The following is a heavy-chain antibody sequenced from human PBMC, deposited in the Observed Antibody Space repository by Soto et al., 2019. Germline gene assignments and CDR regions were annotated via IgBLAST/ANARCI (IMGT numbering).Heavy chain of an antibody. J-gene: IGHJ4*02. CDR3: ARVDDYSNEYYFDY. V-gene: IGHV4-30-2*01. Sequence: SETLSLTCAVSGGSISRGGYSWSWIRQPPGKGLEWIGYIYHSGSTYYNPSLKSRVTISVDRSKNQFSLKLSSVTAADTAVYYCARVDDYSNEYYFDYWGQGTLVTVSS. CDR1: GGSISRGGYS. CDR2: IYHSGST. D-gene: IGHD4-4*01.